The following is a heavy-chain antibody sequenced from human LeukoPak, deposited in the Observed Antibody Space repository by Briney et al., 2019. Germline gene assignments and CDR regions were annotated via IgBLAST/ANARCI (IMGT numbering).Heavy chain of an antibody. J-gene: IGHJ6*03. CDR3: ARAPENYYYYCMDV. CDR1: GFTVSSNY. Sequence: PGGSLRLSCAASGFTVSSNYMSWVRQAPGKGLEWVSVIYSGGSTYYADSVKGRFTISRDNSKNTLYLQMNSLRAEDTAVYYCARAPENYYYYCMDVWGKGTTVTVSS. V-gene: IGHV3-53*01. D-gene: IGHD1-14*01. CDR2: IYSGGST.